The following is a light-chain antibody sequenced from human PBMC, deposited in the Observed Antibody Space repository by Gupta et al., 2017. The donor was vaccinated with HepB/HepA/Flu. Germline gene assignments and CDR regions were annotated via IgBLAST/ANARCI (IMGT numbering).Light chain of an antibody. CDR2: AAS. CDR3: QQSFSVPPWT. CDR1: QSIGSS. Sequence: IQMTQSPASLSASVGDSVAITCRASQSIGSSLNWYQHKPGKAPTLLIYAASDLESGVPSRFSGSGSGTDFTLTINNLQPEDLATYYCQQSFSVPPWTFGQGTKVEIK. J-gene: IGKJ1*01. V-gene: IGKV1-39*01.